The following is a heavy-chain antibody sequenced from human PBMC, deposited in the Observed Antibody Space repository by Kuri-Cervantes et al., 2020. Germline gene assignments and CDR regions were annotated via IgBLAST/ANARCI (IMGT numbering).Heavy chain of an antibody. J-gene: IGHJ4*02. CDR3: AREVRDFDDPRGDY. V-gene: IGHV1-2*02. CDR1: GYTFTGFH. Sequence: ASVKVSCKASGYTFTGFHMHWVRQAPGQGLEWMGWINPSSGGTNYAQKFQGRVTMARDTSINTAYMELRRLRSDDTAVYYCAREVRDFDDPRGDYWGQGTLVTVSS. D-gene: IGHD4-23*01. CDR2: INPSSGGT.